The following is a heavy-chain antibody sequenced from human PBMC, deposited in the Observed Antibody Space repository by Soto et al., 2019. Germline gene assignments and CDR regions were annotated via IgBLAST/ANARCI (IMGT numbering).Heavy chain of an antibody. CDR3: ATFPFGDNFDYSGMVV. Sequence: QVQLRESGPGLVKPSGTLSLTCAVSGGSISSNHWWNWVRQSPGKGLEWIGEIYHSGSTNDNLSLKWRISKSVEKSKNRFSLRLSSVPAADTATYFCATFPFGDNFDYSGMVVWGQGTTVTVSS. D-gene: IGHD1-20*01. V-gene: IGHV4-4*02. CDR1: GGSISSNHW. CDR2: IYHSGST. J-gene: IGHJ6*02.